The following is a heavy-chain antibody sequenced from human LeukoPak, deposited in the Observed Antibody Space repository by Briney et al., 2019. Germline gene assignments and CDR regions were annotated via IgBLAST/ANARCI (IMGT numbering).Heavy chain of an antibody. CDR3: ARQVYSGSYFRQGRGAFDI. Sequence: PSETLSLTCTVSGGSISSYYWSWIRQPPGKGLEWIGYIYYSGSTNYNPSLKSRVTISVDTSKNQFSLKLSSVTAADTAVYYCARQVYSGSYFRQGRGAFDIWGQGTMVTVSS. V-gene: IGHV4-59*08. J-gene: IGHJ3*02. CDR1: GGSISSYY. D-gene: IGHD1-26*01. CDR2: IYYSGST.